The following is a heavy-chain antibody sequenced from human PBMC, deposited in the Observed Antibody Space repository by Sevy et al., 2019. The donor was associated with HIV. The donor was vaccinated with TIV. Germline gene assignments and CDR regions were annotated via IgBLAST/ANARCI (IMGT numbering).Heavy chain of an antibody. D-gene: IGHD6-19*01. CDR2: IIPIFGTA. CDR3: AREEGGSSGWYPNRHAFDI. CDR1: GGTFSSYA. V-gene: IGHV1-69*06. Sequence: ASVKVSCKASGGTFSSYAISWVRQAPGQGLEWMGGIIPIFGTANYAQKLQGRVTITADKSTSTAYMELSSLRSEDTAVYYCAREEGGSSGWYPNRHAFDIWGQGTMVTVSS. J-gene: IGHJ3*02.